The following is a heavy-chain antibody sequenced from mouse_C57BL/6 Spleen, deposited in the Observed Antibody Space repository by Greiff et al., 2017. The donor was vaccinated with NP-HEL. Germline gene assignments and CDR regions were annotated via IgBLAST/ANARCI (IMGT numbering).Heavy chain of an antibody. J-gene: IGHJ1*03. Sequence: QVQLQQPGAELVMPGASVKLSCKASGYTFTSYWMHWVKQRPGQGLEWIGELDPSDSYTNYNQKFKGKSTLTVDKSSSTAYMQLSSLTSEDSAVYYCARSVYYYGSSYDWYFDVWGTGTTVTVSS. CDR2: LDPSDSYT. V-gene: IGHV1-69*01. CDR3: ARSVYYYGSSYDWYFDV. D-gene: IGHD1-1*01. CDR1: GYTFTSYW.